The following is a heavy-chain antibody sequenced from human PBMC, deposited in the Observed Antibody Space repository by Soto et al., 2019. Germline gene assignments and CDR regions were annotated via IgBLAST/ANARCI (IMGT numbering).Heavy chain of an antibody. D-gene: IGHD2-15*01. V-gene: IGHV3-11*01. CDR2: ISSSGSTI. J-gene: IGHJ1*01. CDR1: GFTFSDYY. CDR3: ARDPVVVAANGDGFSAEYFQH. Sequence: GGSLRLSCAASGFTFSDYYMSWIRQAPGKGLEWVSYISSSGSTIYYADSVKGRFTISRDNAKNSLYLQMNSLRAEDTAVYYCARDPVVVAANGDGFSAEYFQHWGQGTLVTVSS.